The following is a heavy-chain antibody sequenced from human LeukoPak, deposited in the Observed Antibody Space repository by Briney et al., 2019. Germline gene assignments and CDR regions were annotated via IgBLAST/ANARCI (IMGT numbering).Heavy chain of an antibody. V-gene: IGHV4-30-2*01. CDR2: IYHSGST. J-gene: IGHJ5*02. D-gene: IGHD3-9*01. Sequence: SQTLSLTCAVSGGSISSGGYSWSWIRQPPGKGLEWIGYIYHSGSTYYNPSLKSRVTISVDTSKNQFSLKLSSVTAADTAVYYCARGQHYDILTGYSNWFDPWGQGTLVTVSS. CDR1: GGSISSGGYS. CDR3: ARGQHYDILTGYSNWFDP.